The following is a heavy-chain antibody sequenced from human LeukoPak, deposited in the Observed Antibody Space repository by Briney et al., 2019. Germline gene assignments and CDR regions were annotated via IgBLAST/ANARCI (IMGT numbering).Heavy chain of an antibody. V-gene: IGHV4-4*07. CDR2: IYTSGST. Sequence: PSETLSLTCTVSGGSISNYYWSWIRQPAGKGLEWIGHIYTSGSTNYNPSLKSRVTMSVDTSKNQFSLKLSSVTAADTAVYYCARVRFAAAGLHIDYWGQGTLVTVSS. D-gene: IGHD6-13*01. CDR3: ARVRFAAAGLHIDY. CDR1: GGSISNYY. J-gene: IGHJ4*02.